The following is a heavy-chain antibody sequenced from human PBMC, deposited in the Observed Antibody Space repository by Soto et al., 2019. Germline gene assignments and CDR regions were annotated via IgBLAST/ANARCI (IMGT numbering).Heavy chain of an antibody. Sequence: QVQLVQSGAEVKKPGASVKVSCKASGYTFSSFAIHWVRQAPGQRLEWMGWINAGNGDTKYSQKFQGRVTIARDTAASTAYMELGSLTFEDTAVYYCARKVGASDYWGQGTLVTVSS. CDR3: ARKVGASDY. D-gene: IGHD1-26*01. CDR2: INAGNGDT. J-gene: IGHJ4*02. CDR1: GYTFSSFA. V-gene: IGHV1-3*01.